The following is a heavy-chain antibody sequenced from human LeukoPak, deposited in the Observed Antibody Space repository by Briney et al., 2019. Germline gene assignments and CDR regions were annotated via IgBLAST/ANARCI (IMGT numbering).Heavy chain of an antibody. CDR1: GYTFTSYD. J-gene: IGHJ4*02. CDR2: MNPNCGNT. V-gene: IGHV1-8*01. CDR3: ATGVPICPFDY. D-gene: IGHD2-2*01. Sequence: GASVKVFCKASGYTFTSYDINWVRQATGQGLEWMGWMNPNCGNTGYAQKFQGRVTLTRNTTISTAYMELSRLRSEDTAVYYCATGVPICPFDYCGQRTLVTVSS.